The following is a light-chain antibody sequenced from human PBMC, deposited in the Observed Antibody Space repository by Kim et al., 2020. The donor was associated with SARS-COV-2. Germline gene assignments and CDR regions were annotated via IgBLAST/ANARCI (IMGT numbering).Light chain of an antibody. CDR2: DVS. CDR1: SSDVGGYNY. J-gene: IGLJ2*01. Sequence: GQSITISCTGTSSDVGGYNYVSWYQQHPGKAPKIMIYDVSNRPSGVSNRFSGSKSGNTASLTISGLQAEDEADDYCSSYTSSSTVVFGGGTQLTVL. V-gene: IGLV2-14*03. CDR3: SSYTSSSTVV.